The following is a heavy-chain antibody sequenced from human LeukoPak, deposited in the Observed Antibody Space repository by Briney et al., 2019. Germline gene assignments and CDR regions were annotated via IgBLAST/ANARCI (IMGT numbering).Heavy chain of an antibody. CDR3: AKERGTITSNYFDY. Sequence: GGSLRLSCAASGFTFGNHWMSWVRQAPGKGLEWVAYIKEDGSEKYYVDSVKGRFTISRDNAKNSLYLQMNSLRAEDTAVYYCAKERGTITSNYFDYWGQGTLVTVSS. D-gene: IGHD1/OR15-1a*01. CDR2: IKEDGSEK. V-gene: IGHV3-7*05. CDR1: GFTFGNHW. J-gene: IGHJ4*02.